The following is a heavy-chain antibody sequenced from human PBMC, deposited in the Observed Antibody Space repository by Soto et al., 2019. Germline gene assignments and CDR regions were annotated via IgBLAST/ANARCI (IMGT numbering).Heavy chain of an antibody. CDR1: GFTFSSYA. V-gene: IGHV3-23*01. D-gene: IGHD3-3*01. CDR3: AKADDFWSGYHIYYYYGMDV. J-gene: IGHJ6*02. CDR2: ISGSGGRT. Sequence: GGSLRLSCAASGFTFSSYAMSWVRQPPGKGLEWVSGISGSGGRTYYADSVKGRFTISRDNSKHTLYLQMNSLRAEDTAVYYCAKADDFWSGYHIYYYYGMDVWGQGTTVTVSS.